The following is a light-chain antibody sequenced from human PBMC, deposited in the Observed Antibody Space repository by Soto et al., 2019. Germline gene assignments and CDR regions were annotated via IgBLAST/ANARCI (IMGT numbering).Light chain of an antibody. J-gene: IGKJ1*01. Sequence: DIQMTQSPSSLSASLGDRATITWRASQSISSYLNWYQQKPGKAPKLLIYKASTLESGVPSRFSVSGSGTEFTLTISSLKHDDFATYYCQQYNGYSRTFGQGTKVDIK. V-gene: IGKV1-5*03. CDR2: KAS. CDR1: QSISSY. CDR3: QQYNGYSRT.